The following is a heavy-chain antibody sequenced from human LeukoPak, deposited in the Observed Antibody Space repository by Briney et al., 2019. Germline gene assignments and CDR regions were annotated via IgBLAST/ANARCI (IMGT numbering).Heavy chain of an antibody. J-gene: IGHJ4*02. V-gene: IGHV3-23*01. D-gene: IGHD4-23*01. CDR1: GFTFSSYG. CDR3: PKPLLIPGN. Sequence: GGSLRLSCAASGFTFSSYGMSWVRQAPGKGLEWVSGISWNSGSIGYADSVKGRFTISRDNSRHTLYLQLNSLRVEDTAFYYCPKPLLIPGNWGPGTLVTVSS. CDR2: ISWNSGSI.